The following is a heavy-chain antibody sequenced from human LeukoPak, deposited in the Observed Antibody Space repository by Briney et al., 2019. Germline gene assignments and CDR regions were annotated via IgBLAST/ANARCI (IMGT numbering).Heavy chain of an antibody. CDR2: FVPEDGET. CDR1: GDTLTELS. V-gene: IGHV1-24*01. CDR3: ATLPRGHLFDS. D-gene: IGHD3-10*01. Sequence: ASVKVSCKLSGDTLTELSMHWVRQSPGKGLEWMGGFVPEDGETIYAQKFQGRVTMTEDTTTDTAYMELSSLRSDDTAVYFCATLPRGHLFDSWGQGTLVTVSS. J-gene: IGHJ4*02.